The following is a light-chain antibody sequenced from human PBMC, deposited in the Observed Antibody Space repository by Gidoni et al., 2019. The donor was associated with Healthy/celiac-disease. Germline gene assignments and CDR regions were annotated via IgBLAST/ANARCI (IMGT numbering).Light chain of an antibody. CDR3: MQGTHWPCS. Sequence: VTNPPSPSSPATLGQPASVSCRSSQSLVYNDRNTYLNWFQQRPGQSPRRLIYNVSTLDFGVPDRFSGSGSGTDFTLKISRVEAEDVGVYYCMQGTHWPCSFGQGTKLEIK. CDR1: QSLVYNDRNTY. CDR2: NVS. V-gene: IGKV2-30*01. J-gene: IGKJ2*04.